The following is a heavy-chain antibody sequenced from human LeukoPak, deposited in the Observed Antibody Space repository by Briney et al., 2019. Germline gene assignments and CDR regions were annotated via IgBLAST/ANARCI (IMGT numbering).Heavy chain of an antibody. Sequence: GASVKVSCKASGYTFTSYGISWVRQAPGQGLEWMGWISAYNGNTNYAQKLQGRVTMTTDTSTSTAYMELRSLRSDDTAVYYCARDQELPRNIVVVPADAFDIWGQGTMVTVSS. CDR1: GYTFTSYG. CDR2: ISAYNGNT. D-gene: IGHD2-2*01. CDR3: ARDQELPRNIVVVPADAFDI. V-gene: IGHV1-18*01. J-gene: IGHJ3*02.